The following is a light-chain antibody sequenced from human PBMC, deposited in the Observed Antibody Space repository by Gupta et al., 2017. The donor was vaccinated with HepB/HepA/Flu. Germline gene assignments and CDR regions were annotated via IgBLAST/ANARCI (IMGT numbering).Light chain of an antibody. Sequence: QPALTQPASVSASPGQSITISCTGTSSDFGDFNHVSWYQPDPGKAPKLLISDVVNRPSGIASRFSGSKSGNTASLTIAGLQVEEEGDYYCTSFTYTPTLVVFGGGTKVTVL. CDR3: TSFTYTPTLVV. CDR2: DVV. J-gene: IGLJ2*01. V-gene: IGLV2-14*03. CDR1: SSDFGDFNH.